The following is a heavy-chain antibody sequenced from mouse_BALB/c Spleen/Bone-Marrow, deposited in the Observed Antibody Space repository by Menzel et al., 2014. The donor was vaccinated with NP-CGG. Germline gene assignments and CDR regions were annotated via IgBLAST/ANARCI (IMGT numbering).Heavy chain of an antibody. Sequence: EAKLVESGGGLVQPGGSRKLSCAASGFTFSSFGMHWVRQAPEKGLEWVAYISSDSSTIYYADTVKGRFTISRDNPKNTLFLQMTSLRSEDTAMYYCARSNWIYYFDYWGRGTTLTVSS. CDR1: GFTFSSFG. V-gene: IGHV5-17*02. CDR3: ARSNWIYYFDY. CDR2: ISSDSSTI. D-gene: IGHD4-1*01. J-gene: IGHJ2*01.